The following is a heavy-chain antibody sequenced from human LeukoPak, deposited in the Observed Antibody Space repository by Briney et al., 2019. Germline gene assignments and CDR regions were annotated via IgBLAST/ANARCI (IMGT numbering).Heavy chain of an antibody. CDR2: IYHSGST. V-gene: IGHV4-30-2*01. CDR1: GGSISSGGYS. Sequence: SETLSLTCAVSGGSISSGGYSWSWIRQPPGKGLEWIGYIYHSGSTYYNPSLKSRVTISVDRSKNQFSLKLSSVTAADTAVYYCARVSRRGYYGSGSYLYFDYWGQGTLVTVSS. CDR3: ARVSRRGYYGSGSYLYFDY. D-gene: IGHD3-10*01. J-gene: IGHJ4*02.